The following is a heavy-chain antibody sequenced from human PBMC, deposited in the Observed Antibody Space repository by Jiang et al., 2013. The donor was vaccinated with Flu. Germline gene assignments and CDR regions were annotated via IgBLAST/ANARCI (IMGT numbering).Heavy chain of an antibody. Sequence: GAEVKKPGASVKISCKASGFTFTTYAIHWVRQAPGQRPEWMGWINAGNGNTKYSQKFQGRVTITRDTSASTAYMDLSSLTSEDTAVYYCAREGTGYSSSQFDYWGQGTLVTVSS. D-gene: IGHD6-13*01. CDR3: AREGTGYSSSQFDY. V-gene: IGHV1-3*01. J-gene: IGHJ4*02. CDR1: GFTFTTYA. CDR2: INAGNGNT.